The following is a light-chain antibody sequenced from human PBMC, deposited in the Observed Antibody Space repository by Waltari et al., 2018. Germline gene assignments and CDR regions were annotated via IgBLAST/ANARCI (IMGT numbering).Light chain of an antibody. CDR1: ALPKKD. CDR2: EDK. Sequence: SYELTQPPPGSVSPGQTARRTCARDALPKKDAYWYQQKSGQTPVLVIYEDKKRPSGIPERVSGSSSGTVATLTTSGAQVADEADYFCYSTDNNGRGVFGGGTKLTVL. CDR3: YSTDNNGRGV. J-gene: IGLJ2*01. V-gene: IGLV3-10*01.